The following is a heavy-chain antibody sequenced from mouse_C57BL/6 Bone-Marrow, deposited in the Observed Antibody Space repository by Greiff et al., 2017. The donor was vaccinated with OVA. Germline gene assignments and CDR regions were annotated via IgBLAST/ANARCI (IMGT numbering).Heavy chain of an antibody. J-gene: IGHJ2*01. CDR3: TRSYSNYGDFDY. CDR1: GYTFTDYE. D-gene: IGHD2-5*01. V-gene: IGHV1-15*01. CDR2: IDTEPGGT. Sequence: VQLQQSGAELVRPGASVTLSCKASGYTFTDYEMHWVKQTPVHGLEWIGAIDTEPGGTAYNQKFKGKAILTADKSSSTAYMDLRSLTSEDSAVYYGTRSYSNYGDFDYWGQGTTLTVSS.